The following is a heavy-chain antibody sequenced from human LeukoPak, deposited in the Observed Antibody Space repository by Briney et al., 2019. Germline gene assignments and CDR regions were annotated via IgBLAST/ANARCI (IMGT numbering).Heavy chain of an antibody. CDR3: AKGTYYYDSSGYWSR. J-gene: IGHJ3*01. Sequence: GESLKISCKGSGYSFTSYWIGWVRQMPGKGLEWMGIIYPGDPDTRYSPSFQGQVTISADKSISTAYLQWSSLKASDTAMYYCAKGTYYYDSSGYWSRWGQGTMVTVSS. CDR2: IYPGDPDT. D-gene: IGHD3-22*01. CDR1: GYSFTSYW. V-gene: IGHV5-51*01.